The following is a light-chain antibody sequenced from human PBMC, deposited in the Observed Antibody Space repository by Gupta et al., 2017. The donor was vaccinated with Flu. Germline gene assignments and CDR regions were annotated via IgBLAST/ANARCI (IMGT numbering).Light chain of an antibody. CDR3: EGWEDEVSGYWV. J-gene: IGLJ3*02. CDR2: NND. CDR1: SPNIGSDT. Sequence: SVLPPPPSASGPPVPRVTMSCSGVSPNIGSDTVSWYQKDPGMAPKLFIYNNDQRPAGISDRFYGSRSGTSATLSISGVQAEDEADYFCEGWEDEVSGYWVFGGGTRLTVL. V-gene: IGLV1-44*01.